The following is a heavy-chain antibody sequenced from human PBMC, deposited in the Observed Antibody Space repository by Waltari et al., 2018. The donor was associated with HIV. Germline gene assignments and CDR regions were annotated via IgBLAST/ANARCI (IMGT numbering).Heavy chain of an antibody. D-gene: IGHD3-10*01. Sequence: EVQLVQSGGGLIKPGGSLRLSCAASGIIVSSYWMHWVRQTPGKGLVWVARINIDGSRIDYADSVRGRFTISRDSAKNTLSLQMNSLTEEDTAVYYCSRDTFGEYDYWGQGTLVTVSS. CDR3: SRDTFGEYDY. CDR2: INIDGSRI. J-gene: IGHJ4*02. V-gene: IGHV3-74*01. CDR1: GIIVSSYW.